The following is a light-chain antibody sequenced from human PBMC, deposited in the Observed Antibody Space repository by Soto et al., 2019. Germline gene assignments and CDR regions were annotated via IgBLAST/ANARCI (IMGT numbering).Light chain of an antibody. CDR2: KGS. V-gene: IGKV1-5*03. CDR1: QSIRSTW. CDR3: QQYAAQSPWT. J-gene: IGKJ1*01. Sequence: DVQMTQSPSTLSASVGDKVTITCRASQSIRSTWLAWFQQRPGKAPNVLIYKGSTLASGVSSRFSGSGSGTESTLPISSLQPDDFATYFCQQYAAQSPWTFGQGTRVE.